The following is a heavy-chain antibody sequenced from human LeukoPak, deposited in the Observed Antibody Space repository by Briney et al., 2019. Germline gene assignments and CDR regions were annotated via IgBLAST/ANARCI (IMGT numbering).Heavy chain of an antibody. CDR2: IYYSGST. J-gene: IGHJ3*02. D-gene: IGHD1-26*01. CDR3: ARVWDPAFDI. Sequence: PSGTLSLTCTVSGGSISSYYWSWIRQPPGKGLEWIGYIYYSGSTNYNPSLKSRVTISVDTSKNQFSLKLSSVTAADTAVYYCARVWDPAFDIWGQGTMVTVSS. V-gene: IGHV4-59*01. CDR1: GGSISSYY.